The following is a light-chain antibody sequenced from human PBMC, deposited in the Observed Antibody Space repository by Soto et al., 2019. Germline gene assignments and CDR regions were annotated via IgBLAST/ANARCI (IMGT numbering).Light chain of an antibody. Sequence: QSALTQPASVSGSPGQSITISCTGTSRDVGAYNLVSWYQQHPGKAPKLLIYEVRNRPSGISFRFSGSRSGNTASLTISGLLAEDEADYYCSAYSYLDIPVLLGGGTKLTVL. J-gene: IGLJ2*01. CDR2: EVR. CDR3: SAYSYLDIPVL. V-gene: IGLV2-14*01. CDR1: SRDVGAYNL.